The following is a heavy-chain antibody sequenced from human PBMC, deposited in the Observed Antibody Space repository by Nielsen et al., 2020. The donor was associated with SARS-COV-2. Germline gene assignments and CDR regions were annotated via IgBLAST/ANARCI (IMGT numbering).Heavy chain of an antibody. D-gene: IGHD3-3*01. CDR2: IYYSGST. J-gene: IGHJ6*02. CDR3: ARDFIFWSGYSFGMDV. V-gene: IGHV4-34*01. CDR1: GGSFSGYY. Sequence: GSLRLSCAVYGGSFSGYYWGWIRQPPGKGLEWIGSIYYSGSTYYNPSLKSRVTISVDTSKNQFSLKLSSVTAADTAVYYCARDFIFWSGYSFGMDVWGQGTTVTVSS.